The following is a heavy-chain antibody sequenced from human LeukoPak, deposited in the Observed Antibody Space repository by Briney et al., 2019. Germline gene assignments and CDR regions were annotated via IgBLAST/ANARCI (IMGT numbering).Heavy chain of an antibody. J-gene: IGHJ4*02. Sequence: GGSLRLSCAASGITFGSYWMTWVRQAPGKGLECVANIKPDGSEKHYVDSVEGRFTISRGNAKNSLFLEMNSLRAEDTAVYYCARGRMAVAGSYEYWGQGTLVTVSS. CDR2: IKPDGSEK. V-gene: IGHV3-7*05. CDR3: ARGRMAVAGSYEY. D-gene: IGHD6-19*01. CDR1: GITFGSYW.